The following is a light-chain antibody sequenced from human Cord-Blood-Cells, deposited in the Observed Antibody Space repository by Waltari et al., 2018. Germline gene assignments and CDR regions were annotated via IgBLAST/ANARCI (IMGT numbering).Light chain of an antibody. J-gene: IGKJ4*01. CDR2: DSS. V-gene: IGKV3-11*01. CDR1: QSVSSY. Sequence: EIVFTQSPATLSLSPGDRATLSCRASQSVSSYLAWYQQKPGQAPRLLIYDSSNRAPGIPARFSGSGSGTDFTLTISSLEPEDFAVYYCQQRSNWPLTFGGGTKVEIK. CDR3: QQRSNWPLT.